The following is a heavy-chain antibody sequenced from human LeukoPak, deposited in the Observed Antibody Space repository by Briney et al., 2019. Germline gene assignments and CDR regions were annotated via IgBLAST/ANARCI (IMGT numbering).Heavy chain of an antibody. Sequence: GGSLRLSCATSGFSFSSYAMSWVRQAPGKGLEWVSAMSSSDDGRYYAASVRGRFTISRDTSRSTLYLQMNSLRAEDTAVYYCARAGGPVTPYYFDYWGQGTLVTVSS. J-gene: IGHJ4*02. D-gene: IGHD4-17*01. CDR3: ARAGGPVTPYYFDY. CDR1: GFSFSSYA. CDR2: MSSSDDGR. V-gene: IGHV3-23*01.